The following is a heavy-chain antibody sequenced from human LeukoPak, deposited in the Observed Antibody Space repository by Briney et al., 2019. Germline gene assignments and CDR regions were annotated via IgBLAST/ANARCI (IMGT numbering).Heavy chain of an antibody. CDR2: ISEDGSYK. CDR1: GFTFTSYW. D-gene: IGHD2-21*02. CDR3: ARDATRGGDNDY. Sequence: GGSLRLSCAVSGFTFTSYWMSWVRQAPGKGLEWVANISEDGSYKFHADSVKGRLTISRDNAKNSLYLQMDSLRADDTAVYYCARDATRGGDNDYWGQGTRVIVSS. V-gene: IGHV3-7*01. J-gene: IGHJ4*02.